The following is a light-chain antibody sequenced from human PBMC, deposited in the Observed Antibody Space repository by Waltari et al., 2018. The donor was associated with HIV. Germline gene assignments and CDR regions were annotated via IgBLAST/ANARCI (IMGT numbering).Light chain of an antibody. V-gene: IGKV4-1*01. Sequence: IVLTHSPDSLAVSLGERATSNCKSSQCVLHSSNNKNYLAWYQQKPGQPPNLLIYWASTRESGVPDRFSGSGSGTDFTLTISSLQAEDVAVYYCQQYYNSPLTFGQGTKVEIK. CDR1: QCVLHSSNNKNY. CDR2: WAS. CDR3: QQYYNSPLT. J-gene: IGKJ1*01.